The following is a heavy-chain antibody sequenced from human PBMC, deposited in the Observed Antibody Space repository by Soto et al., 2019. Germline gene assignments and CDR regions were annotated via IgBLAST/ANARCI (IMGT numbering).Heavy chain of an antibody. CDR2: IYYSGST. V-gene: IGHV4-59*01. CDR3: ARVGLGDTYYDILTGNYYFDY. CDR1: GCSISSYY. D-gene: IGHD3-9*01. J-gene: IGHJ4*02. Sequence: KPSETLSLTCTVSGCSISSYYWSWIRPPPGKGLEWIGYIYYSGSTNYNPSLKSRVTISVDTSKNQFSLKLSSVTAADTAVYYCARVGLGDTYYDILTGNYYFDYWGQGTLVTVSS.